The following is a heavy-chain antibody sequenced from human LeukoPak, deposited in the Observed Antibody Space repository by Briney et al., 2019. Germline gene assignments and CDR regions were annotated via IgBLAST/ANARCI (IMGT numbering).Heavy chain of an antibody. V-gene: IGHV4-59*12. CDR1: SGSISRYY. Sequence: SETLSLTCTVSSGSISRYYWSWIRQPPGKGLDWIGYIYYTGSTYYNPSLKSRVTISVDTSKNQFSLKLSSVTAADTAVYYCARGSYYYDSSGYRYNWFDPWGQGTLVTVSS. CDR3: ARGSYYYDSSGYRYNWFDP. J-gene: IGHJ5*02. D-gene: IGHD3-22*01. CDR2: IYYTGST.